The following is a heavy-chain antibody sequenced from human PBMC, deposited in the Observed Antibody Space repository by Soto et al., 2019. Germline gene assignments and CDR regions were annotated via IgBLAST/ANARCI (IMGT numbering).Heavy chain of an antibody. D-gene: IGHD6-13*01. J-gene: IGHJ4*02. CDR2: IYYSGST. CDR3: ARQRDGLAAAATPFDY. V-gene: IGHV4-59*08. CDR1: GGSISSYY. Sequence: PSETLSLTCTVSGGSISSYYWSWIRQPPGKGLEWIGYIYYSGSTNYNPSLKSRVTISVDTSKNQFSLKLSSVTAADTAVYYCARQRDGLAAAATPFDYWGQGTLVTVSS.